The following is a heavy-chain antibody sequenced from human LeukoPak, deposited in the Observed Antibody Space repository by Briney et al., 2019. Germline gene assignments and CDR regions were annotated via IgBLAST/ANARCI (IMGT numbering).Heavy chain of an antibody. CDR2: IVPLLAIS. Sequence: SVKVSCKASGDTFSSSAITWVRQAPGQGLEWMGRIVPLLAISNNAQKFQGRVTITADTSTSTAYMELSNLRSEDSAVYYCARAPSYYDSRGSNDAFDIWGQGTMVTVSS. CDR1: GDTFSSSA. V-gene: IGHV1-69*04. D-gene: IGHD3-22*01. CDR3: ARAPSYYDSRGSNDAFDI. J-gene: IGHJ3*02.